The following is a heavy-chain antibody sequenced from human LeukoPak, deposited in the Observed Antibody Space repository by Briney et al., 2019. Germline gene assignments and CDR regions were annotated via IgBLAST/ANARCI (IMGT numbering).Heavy chain of an antibody. Sequence: ASVKVSCKASGGTFSSYAISWVRQAPGQGLEWMGGNIPIFGTANYAQKFQGRVTITTDESTSTAYMELSSLRSEDTAVYYCARVPTTYYYDSSGYYNHYWGQGTLVTVSS. CDR2: NIPIFGTA. CDR3: ARVPTTYYYDSSGYYNHY. CDR1: GGTFSSYA. J-gene: IGHJ4*02. V-gene: IGHV1-69*05. D-gene: IGHD3-22*01.